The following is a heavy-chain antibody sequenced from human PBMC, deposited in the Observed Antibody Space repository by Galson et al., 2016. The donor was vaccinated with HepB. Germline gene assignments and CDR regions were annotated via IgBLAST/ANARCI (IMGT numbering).Heavy chain of an antibody. D-gene: IGHD5-18*01. CDR2: IYPADSDA. CDR1: GYAFTTHW. J-gene: IGHJ4*02. V-gene: IGHV5-51*01. Sequence: QSGAEVKKPGESLKISCKGSGYAFTTHWIAWVRQMPGKGLKWMGIIYPADSDARYSPSFQGQVTISADKSISTAYLQWSSLKASDTAMYYCARTHGLSFGYLYWGQGTLVTVSS. CDR3: ARTHGLSFGYLY.